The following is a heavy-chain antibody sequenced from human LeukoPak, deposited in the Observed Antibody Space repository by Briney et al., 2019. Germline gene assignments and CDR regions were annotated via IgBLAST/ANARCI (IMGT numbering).Heavy chain of an antibody. Sequence: GGSLRLSCAASGFTFSSYWMSWVRQAPGKGLEWVANIKQDRGEKYYLDSVKGRFTISRDNAKNSPYLQMNSLRAEDTAMYYCARSSSGSYGLDAFDIWGQGTMVTVSS. CDR3: ARSSSGSYGLDAFDI. CDR1: GFTFSSYW. J-gene: IGHJ3*02. CDR2: IKQDRGEK. D-gene: IGHD3-22*01. V-gene: IGHV3-7*01.